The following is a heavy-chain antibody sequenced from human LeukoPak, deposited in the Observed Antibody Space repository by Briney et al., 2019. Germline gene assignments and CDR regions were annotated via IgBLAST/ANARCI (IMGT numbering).Heavy chain of an antibody. J-gene: IGHJ5*02. CDR1: GYTFTGYY. D-gene: IGHD5-12*01. Sequence: SVKVSCKASGYTFTGYYMHWVRQAPGQGLEWMGRIIPILGIANYAQKFQGRVTITADKSTSTAYMELSSLRSEDTAVYYCARVFGDIVATIGNNWFDPWGQGTLVTVSS. CDR2: IIPILGIA. V-gene: IGHV1-69*04. CDR3: ARVFGDIVATIGNNWFDP.